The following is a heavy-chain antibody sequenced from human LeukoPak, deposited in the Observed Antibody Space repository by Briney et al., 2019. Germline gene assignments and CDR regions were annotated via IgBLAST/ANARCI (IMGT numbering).Heavy chain of an antibody. J-gene: IGHJ3*02. V-gene: IGHV3-9*01. Sequence: PGRSLRLSCAASGFTFDDYAMHWVRQAPEKGLEWVSGISWSSGIIGYADSVKGRFTISRDNAKNSLYLQMDSLRAEDTALYYCAKDTGRPTDAITMEDNAFDIWGQGTMVTVSS. CDR3: AKDTGRPTDAITMEDNAFDI. CDR2: ISWSSGII. D-gene: IGHD3-3*01. CDR1: GFTFDDYA.